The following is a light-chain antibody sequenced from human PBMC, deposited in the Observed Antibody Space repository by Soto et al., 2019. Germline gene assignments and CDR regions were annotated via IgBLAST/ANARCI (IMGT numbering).Light chain of an antibody. J-gene: IGKJ1*01. CDR2: DAS. V-gene: IGKV1-5*01. CDR3: QQYNSWWT. CDR1: QSISSW. Sequence: DIHMTQSPSTLSAYLGDRVTITFRASQSISSWLAWYQQKPGKAPKLLIYDASSLESGVPSRFSGSGSGTIFTLTISSLQPDDFATYYCQQYNSWWTFGQGTKVDI.